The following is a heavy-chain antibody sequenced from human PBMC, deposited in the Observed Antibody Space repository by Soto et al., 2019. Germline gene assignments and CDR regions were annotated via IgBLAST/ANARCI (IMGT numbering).Heavy chain of an antibody. CDR2: IYYSGST. CDR1: GGSISSYY. V-gene: IGHV4-59*08. Sequence: QVQPQESGPGRVKPSETLSLTCTVSGGSISSYYWSWIRQPPGKGLEWIGYIYYSGSTNYNPSLKSRVTLSVDTSKNQFSLKLSSVTAADTAVYYCARDLSGYGMDVWGQGTTVTVSS. CDR3: ARDLSGYGMDV. D-gene: IGHD3-16*02. J-gene: IGHJ6*02.